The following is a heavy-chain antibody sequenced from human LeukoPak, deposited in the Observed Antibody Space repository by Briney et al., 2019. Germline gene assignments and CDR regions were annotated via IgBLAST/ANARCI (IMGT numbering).Heavy chain of an antibody. V-gene: IGHV4-59*02. CDR1: GGSVSGYY. CDR2: IYYSGTT. Sequence: SETLSLTCTVSGGSVSGYYWSWIRQPPGKGLEYIASIYYSGTTNYNPSLKSRVTISVDTSKNQFSLKLSSVTAADTAVYYCARDSAVVVGTRLFDIWGQGTMVTVSS. D-gene: IGHD2-15*01. CDR3: ARDSAVVVGTRLFDI. J-gene: IGHJ3*02.